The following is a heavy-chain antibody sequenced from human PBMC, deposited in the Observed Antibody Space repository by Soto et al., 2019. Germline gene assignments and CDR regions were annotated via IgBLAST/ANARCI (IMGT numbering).Heavy chain of an antibody. CDR2: ISGSGGST. Sequence: GGSLRLSCAASGFTFSSYAMSWVRQAPGKGLEWVSAISGSGGSTYYADSVKGRFTISRDNSKNTLYLQMNSLRAEDTAVYYCAKASEGVGASEGDYYYGMDVWGQGTTVTVSS. V-gene: IGHV3-23*01. D-gene: IGHD1-26*01. CDR3: AKASEGVGASEGDYYYGMDV. J-gene: IGHJ6*02. CDR1: GFTFSSYA.